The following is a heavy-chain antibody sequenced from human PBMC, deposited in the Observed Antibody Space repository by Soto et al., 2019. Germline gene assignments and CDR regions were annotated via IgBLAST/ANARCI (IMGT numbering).Heavy chain of an antibody. CDR1: GFTFSSYA. Sequence: GGSLRLSCAASGFTFSSYAMSWVRQAPGKGLEWVSAISGSGGSTYYTDSVKGRFTISRDNSKNTLYLQMNSLRAEDTAVYYCAKGGYCSSTSCYGYNWFDPWGQGTLVTVSS. CDR3: AKGGYCSSTSCYGYNWFDP. V-gene: IGHV3-23*01. D-gene: IGHD2-2*01. CDR2: ISGSGGST. J-gene: IGHJ5*02.